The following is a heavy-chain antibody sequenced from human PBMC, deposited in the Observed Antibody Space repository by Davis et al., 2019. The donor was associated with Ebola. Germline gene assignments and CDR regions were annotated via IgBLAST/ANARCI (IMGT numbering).Heavy chain of an antibody. D-gene: IGHD3-10*01. CDR1: GGSISSGGYY. CDR2: IYYSGST. CDR3: ARDGSMVRVHYYYYGMDV. V-gene: IGHV4-31*03. J-gene: IGHJ6*04. Sequence: PSETLSLTCTVSGGSISSGGYYWSWIRQHPGKGLEWIGYIYYSGSTYYNPSLKSRVTISVDTSKNQFSLKLSSVTAADTAVYYCARDGSMVRVHYYYYGMDVWGKGTTVTVSS.